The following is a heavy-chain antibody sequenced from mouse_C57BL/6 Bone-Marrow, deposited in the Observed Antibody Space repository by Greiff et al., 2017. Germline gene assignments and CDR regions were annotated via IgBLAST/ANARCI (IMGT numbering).Heavy chain of an antibody. CDR2: ISSGGDYI. CDR1: GFTFSSYA. CDR3: TRGAGGYYYFDY. J-gene: IGHJ2*01. Sequence: EVKLVESGEGLVKPGGSLKLSCAASGFTFSSYAMSWVRQTPEKRLEWVAYISSGGDYIYYADTVKGRFTISRDNARNTLYLQMISLKSEDTAMYYCTRGAGGYYYFDYWGQGTTLTVSS. D-gene: IGHD2-3*01. V-gene: IGHV5-9-1*02.